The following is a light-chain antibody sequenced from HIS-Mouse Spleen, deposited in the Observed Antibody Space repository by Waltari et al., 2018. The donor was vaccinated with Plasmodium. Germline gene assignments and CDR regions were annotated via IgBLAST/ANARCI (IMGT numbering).Light chain of an antibody. Sequence: SYELTQPPSVSVSPGQTASITCSGDNLGDKYACWYQQKPGQSPVLVIYQDSKRPSGIRERFSGSNSGNTATLTISGTRAMDGADYYCQAWDSSTVVFGGGTKLTVL. CDR3: QAWDSSTVV. CDR1: NLGDKY. CDR2: QDS. J-gene: IGLJ2*01. V-gene: IGLV3-1*01.